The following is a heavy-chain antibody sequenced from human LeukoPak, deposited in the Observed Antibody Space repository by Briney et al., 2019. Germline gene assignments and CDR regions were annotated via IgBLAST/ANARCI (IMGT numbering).Heavy chain of an antibody. Sequence: GGSLRLSCAASGFTFSDYYMSWIRQAPGKGLEWVSYISSSGSTIYYADSVKGRFTISRDNAKNSLYLQMNGLRAEDTAVYYCARDNWNYVGYYYYGMDVWGQGTTVTVSS. D-gene: IGHD1-7*01. J-gene: IGHJ6*02. CDR1: GFTFSDYY. CDR2: ISSSGSTI. CDR3: ARDNWNYVGYYYYGMDV. V-gene: IGHV3-11*01.